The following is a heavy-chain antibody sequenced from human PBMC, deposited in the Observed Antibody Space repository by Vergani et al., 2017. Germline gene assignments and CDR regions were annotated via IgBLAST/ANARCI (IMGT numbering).Heavy chain of an antibody. D-gene: IGHD5-24*01. Sequence: QVQLVESGGGVVQPGRSLRLSCAASGFTFSSYGMHWVRQAPGKGLEWVAVISYDGSNKYYADSVKGRFTISIDNSKNTLYLQMNSLRAEDTAVYYCATTWGDGYKPGDYWGQGTLVTVSS. CDR2: ISYDGSNK. CDR1: GFTFSSYG. J-gene: IGHJ4*02. CDR3: ATTWGDGYKPGDY. V-gene: IGHV3-30*03.